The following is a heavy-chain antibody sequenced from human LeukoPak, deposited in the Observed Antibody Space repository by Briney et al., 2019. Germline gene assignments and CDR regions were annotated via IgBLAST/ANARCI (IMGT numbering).Heavy chain of an antibody. CDR2: IYTSGST. Sequence: SQTLSLTCTVSGGSISSGSYYWSWIRQPAGKGLEWIGRIYTSGSTNYNPSLKSRVSISVDTSKNQFSLKLSSVTAADTAVYYCAREAPTQIVVVPAAYYYYYYYMDVWGKGTTVTVSS. J-gene: IGHJ6*03. D-gene: IGHD2-2*01. CDR1: GGSISSGSYY. V-gene: IGHV4-61*02. CDR3: AREAPTQIVVVPAAYYYYYYYMDV.